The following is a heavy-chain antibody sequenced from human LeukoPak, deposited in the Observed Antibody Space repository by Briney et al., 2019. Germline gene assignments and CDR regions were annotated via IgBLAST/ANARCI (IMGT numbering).Heavy chain of an antibody. Sequence: ASVKVSCKASGYTFTSYDINWVRRATGQGLEWMGWMNPNSGNTGYAQKFQGRVTMTRNTSISTAYMELSSLRSEDTAVYYCARAQTDPRGYSYGYYFDYWGQGTLVTVSS. CDR3: ARAQTDPRGYSYGYYFDY. J-gene: IGHJ4*02. V-gene: IGHV1-8*01. CDR1: GYTFTSYD. CDR2: MNPNSGNT. D-gene: IGHD5-18*01.